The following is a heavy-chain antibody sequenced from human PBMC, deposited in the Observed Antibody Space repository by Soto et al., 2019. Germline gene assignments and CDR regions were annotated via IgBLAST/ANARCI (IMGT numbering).Heavy chain of an antibody. V-gene: IGHV4-34*01. CDR1: GGSFSGYY. J-gene: IGHJ4*02. CDR3: ARAGKTAYYDILTGSKQFDY. CDR2: INHSGST. D-gene: IGHD3-9*01. Sequence: SETLSLTCAVYGGSFSGYYWSWIRQPPGKGLEWIGEINHSGSTNYNPSLKSRVTISVDTSKNQFSLKLISVTAADTAVYYCARAGKTAYYDILTGSKQFDYWGQGTLVTVSS.